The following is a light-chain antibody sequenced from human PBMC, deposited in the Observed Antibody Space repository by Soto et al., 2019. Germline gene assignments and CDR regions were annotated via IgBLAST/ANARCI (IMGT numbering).Light chain of an antibody. CDR3: QQYNNWPPRT. CDR1: QSVSSN. V-gene: IGKV3-15*01. Sequence: EIVMTQSPATLSVSPGERATLSCRASQSVSSNLAWYQQKPGQAPRLLIYGASTRATGIPARFSGSGSGTEFTITISSLLSEDFAVYYCQQYNNWPPRTFGQGTKVEIK. CDR2: GAS. J-gene: IGKJ1*01.